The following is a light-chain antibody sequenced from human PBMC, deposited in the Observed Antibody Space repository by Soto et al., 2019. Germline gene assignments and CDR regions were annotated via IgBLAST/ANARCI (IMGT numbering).Light chain of an antibody. CDR3: QQYNVYPYT. CDR2: DVS. V-gene: IGKV1-5*01. Sequence: DIQMTQSPSTLSASIGDRVTLTCRASQSLTGRLAWYQQKPGRPPKLLIYDVSNLESGVPSRFSGSESGTNFTLTISSLRPDDFATFYCQQYNVYPYTFGQGT. J-gene: IGKJ2*01. CDR1: QSLTGR.